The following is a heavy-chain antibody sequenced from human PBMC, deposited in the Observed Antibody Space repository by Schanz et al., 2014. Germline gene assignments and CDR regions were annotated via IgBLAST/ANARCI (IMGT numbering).Heavy chain of an antibody. CDR2: LGGSTGGI. V-gene: IGHV3-23*04. CDR3: AKGQLLSYYFDY. D-gene: IGHD2-21*01. Sequence: EVQLVESGGGLVKPGGSLRLSCAASGFTFSSYSLAWVRQAPGKGLEWVSSLGGSTGGIYYADSVRGRFTISRDNFKNRLYLQMNSLRAEDTAVYYCAKGQLLSYYFDYWGQGALVTVSS. J-gene: IGHJ4*02. CDR1: GFTFSSYS.